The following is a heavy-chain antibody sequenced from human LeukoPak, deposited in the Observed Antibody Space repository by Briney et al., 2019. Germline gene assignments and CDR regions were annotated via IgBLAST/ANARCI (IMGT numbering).Heavy chain of an antibody. Sequence: SGGSLRLSCAASGFTFSSCGMNWVRQAPGKGLEWVSSISGSGGNTYYADSVKGRFTISRDNSKNTLYLQMNSLRAEDTAVYYCATSRYFDWATYYYYMDVWGKGTTVTISS. CDR2: ISGSGGNT. J-gene: IGHJ6*03. CDR3: ATSRYFDWATYYYYMDV. CDR1: GFTFSSCG. V-gene: IGHV3-23*01. D-gene: IGHD3-9*01.